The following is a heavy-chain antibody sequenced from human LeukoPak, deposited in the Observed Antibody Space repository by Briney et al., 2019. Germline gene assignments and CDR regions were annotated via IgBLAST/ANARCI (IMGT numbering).Heavy chain of an antibody. Sequence: SETLSLTCTVSGGSISSSSYYWGWIRQPPGKGLEWIGTIYYSGSTYYNPSLKSRVTISVDTSKNRFSLKLSSVTAADTAVYYCARRMAGMAFGYYYYGMDVWGQGTTVTVSS. CDR3: ARRMAGMAFGYYYYGMDV. D-gene: IGHD5-24*01. V-gene: IGHV4-39*07. CDR2: IYYSGST. J-gene: IGHJ6*02. CDR1: GGSISSSSYY.